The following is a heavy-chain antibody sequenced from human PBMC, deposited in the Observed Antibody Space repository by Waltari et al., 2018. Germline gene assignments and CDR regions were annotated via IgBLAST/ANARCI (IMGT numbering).Heavy chain of an antibody. CDR3: ARRPRYFGYD. J-gene: IGHJ4*02. Sequence: QVQLQQWGAGLLKPSETLSLTCAVYGGSFNAYYWSWIRQAPGKGLEWIGEINHSVTTYYNPALKSRATISVDTSKNQFSLKMSSVTAADTAVYYCARRPRYFGYDWGQGTLVTVSS. CDR1: GGSFNAYY. CDR2: INHSVTT. D-gene: IGHD5-12*01. V-gene: IGHV4-34*01.